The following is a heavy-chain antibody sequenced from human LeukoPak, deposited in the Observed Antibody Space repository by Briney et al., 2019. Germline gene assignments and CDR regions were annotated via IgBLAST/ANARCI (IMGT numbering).Heavy chain of an antibody. J-gene: IGHJ4*02. V-gene: IGHV3-21*01. Sequence: GGSLRLSCAASGFTFSSYSMNWVRQAPGKGLEWVSSISSSSSYIDYADSVKGRFTISRDNAKNSLYLQMNSLRAEDTAVYYCVKDYGGNPRHYWGQGTQVTVSS. CDR1: GFTFSSYS. CDR3: VKDYGGNPRHY. CDR2: ISSSSSYI. D-gene: IGHD4-23*01.